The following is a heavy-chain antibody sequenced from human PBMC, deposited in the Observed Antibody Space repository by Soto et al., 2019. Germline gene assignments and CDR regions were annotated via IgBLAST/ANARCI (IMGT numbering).Heavy chain of an antibody. CDR2: FSGSGANT. CDR1: GFTFSNFA. CDR3: AKDITRSTSSYYYYGMDV. Sequence: GGSLRLSCAASGFTFSNFAMSWVRQAPGKGLEWVSGFSGSGANTYYADSVKGRFTISRDNSKNTLYLQMNSLRAEDTAVYYCAKDITRSTSSYYYYGMDVWGQGTTVTVSS. V-gene: IGHV3-23*01. J-gene: IGHJ6*02. D-gene: IGHD2-2*01.